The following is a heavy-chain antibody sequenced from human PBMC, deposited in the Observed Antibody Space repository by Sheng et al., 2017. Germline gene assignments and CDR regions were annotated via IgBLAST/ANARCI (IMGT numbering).Heavy chain of an antibody. CDR1: GFSFSGYY. D-gene: IGHD6-25*01. Sequence: EVQLVESGGGLVQPGGSLTLSCAASGFSFSGYYMTWVRQAPGKGLEWVSYISTGGTTINYADSVKGRFTISRDNGKNSLYLQMNSLRAEDTAVYYCARLRAGNYMDVWGKGDHGHRLL. CDR2: ISTGGTTI. CDR3: ARLRAGNYMDV. V-gene: IGHV3-48*01. J-gene: IGHJ6*03.